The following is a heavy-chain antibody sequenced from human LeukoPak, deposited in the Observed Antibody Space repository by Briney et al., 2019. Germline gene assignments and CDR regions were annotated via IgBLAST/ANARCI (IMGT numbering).Heavy chain of an antibody. Sequence: GGSLRLSCAASGFTFDDYAMRWVRQAPGKGLEWVSGISWNSGSIGYADSVKGRFTISRDNAKDSLYLQMNSLRAEDTALYYCAKSRVPAAHRGFDYWGQGTLVTVSS. D-gene: IGHD2-2*01. J-gene: IGHJ4*02. CDR1: GFTFDDYA. CDR3: AKSRVPAAHRGFDY. V-gene: IGHV3-9*01. CDR2: ISWNSGSI.